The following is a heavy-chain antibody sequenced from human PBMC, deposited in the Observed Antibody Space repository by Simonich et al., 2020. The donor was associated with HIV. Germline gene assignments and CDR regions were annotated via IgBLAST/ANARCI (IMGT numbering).Heavy chain of an antibody. J-gene: IGHJ6*03. V-gene: IGHV4-34*01. CDR3: ARGGGTYYGGFYYMDV. CDR2: INHSEST. CDR1: GGSFSGYY. Sequence: QVHLQQWGAGLLKPSETLSLTCAVYGGSFSGYYWSWIRQPPGKGLEWIGEINHSESTDYNPSLKSRVTISVDTSKNQFSLKLSSVTAADTALYYCARGGGTYYGGFYYMDVWGKGTTVTVSS. D-gene: IGHD1-26*01.